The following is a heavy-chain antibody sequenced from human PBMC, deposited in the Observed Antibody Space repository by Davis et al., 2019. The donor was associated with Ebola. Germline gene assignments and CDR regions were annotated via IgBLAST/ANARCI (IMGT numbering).Heavy chain of an antibody. J-gene: IGHJ5*02. Sequence: GESLKISCTASGFTFTNYEMNWVRQAPGKGLEWISYISNSGGTIYYTDSVKGRFTISRDNAKNSLYLQMNSLRAEDTAVYYCARLDYDFWSGYYKGWFDPWGQGTLVTVSS. CDR3: ARLDYDFWSGYYKGWFDP. CDR2: ISNSGGTI. V-gene: IGHV3-48*03. CDR1: GFTFTNYE. D-gene: IGHD3-3*01.